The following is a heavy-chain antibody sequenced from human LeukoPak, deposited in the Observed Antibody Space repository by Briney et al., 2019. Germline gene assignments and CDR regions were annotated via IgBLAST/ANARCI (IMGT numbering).Heavy chain of an antibody. V-gene: IGHV3-23*01. CDR1: GFTFSNYG. CDR3: ARGKEWEYPYYYNYYMDV. J-gene: IGHJ6*03. D-gene: IGHD1-26*01. CDR2: ISGSGGST. Sequence: GGSLRLSCAASGFTFSNYGMNWVRQAPGKGLEWVSTISGSGGSTYYADSVKGRFTISRDNSKNTLYLQMNSLTVEDTAVYYCARGKEWEYPYYYNYYMDVWGKGTTVSVSS.